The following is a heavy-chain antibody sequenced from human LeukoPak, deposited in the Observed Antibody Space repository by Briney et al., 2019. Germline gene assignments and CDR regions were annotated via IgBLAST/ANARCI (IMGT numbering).Heavy chain of an antibody. CDR1: GYTFTSFD. V-gene: IGHV1-8*01. CDR2: MNPNSGNT. CDR3: ARVLSGRFLEYLGFDY. J-gene: IGHJ4*02. Sequence: ASVKVSCKASGYTFTSFDINWVRQATGQGLEWMGWMNPNSGNTGYAQKFQGRVTMTRNTAISTAYMELSSLRSEDTAVYYCARVLSGRFLEYLGFDYWGQGTLVTVSS. D-gene: IGHD3-3*01.